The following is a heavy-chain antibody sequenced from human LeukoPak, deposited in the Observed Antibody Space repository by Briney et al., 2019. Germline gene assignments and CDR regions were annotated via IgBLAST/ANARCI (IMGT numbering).Heavy chain of an antibody. J-gene: IGHJ4*02. V-gene: IGHV3-23*01. CDR2: ISDSGGST. D-gene: IGHD1-26*01. CDR3: AKDMLRNSGTYYGYFDY. Sequence: GGSLRLSCAASGFTFSTYAMSWVRQAPGKGLEWVSAISDSGGSTYYADSVKGRFTISRDNSKNTLYLQMNSLRAEDTAVYYCAKDMLRNSGTYYGYFDYWGQGTLVTVSS. CDR1: GFTFSTYA.